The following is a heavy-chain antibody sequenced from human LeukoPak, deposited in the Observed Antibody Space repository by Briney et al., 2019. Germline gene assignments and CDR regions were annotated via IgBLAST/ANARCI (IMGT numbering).Heavy chain of an antibody. CDR1: GVSISNSAYY. Sequence: SETLSLTCTVSGVSISNSAYYWGWIRQPPGEGLEWIGSIYYSGSTYYNPSLKSRGTISVDTSKNQLSLKLSSVTAADTAVYYCARGYASSSGGYYYYGMDVWGQGTTVTVSS. V-gene: IGHV4-39*01. CDR3: ARGYASSSGGYYYYGMDV. J-gene: IGHJ6*02. D-gene: IGHD6-6*01. CDR2: IYYSGST.